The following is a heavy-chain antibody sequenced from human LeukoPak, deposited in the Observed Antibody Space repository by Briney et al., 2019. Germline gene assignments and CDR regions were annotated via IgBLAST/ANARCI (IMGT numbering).Heavy chain of an antibody. CDR3: ARNPPLLTYSSSWYDY. CDR2: IYPGDSDT. CDR1: GYSFTSYW. Sequence: GESLKISCKGSGYSFTSYWIGWVRPMPGKGLEWMGIIYPGDSDTRYSPSFQGQVTISADKSISTAYLQWSSLKASDTAMYYCARNPPLLTYSSSWYDYWGQGTLVTVSS. J-gene: IGHJ4*02. V-gene: IGHV5-51*01. D-gene: IGHD6-13*01.